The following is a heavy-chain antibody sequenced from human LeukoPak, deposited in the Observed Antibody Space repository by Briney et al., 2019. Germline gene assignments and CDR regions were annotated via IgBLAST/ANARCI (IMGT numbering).Heavy chain of an antibody. Sequence: SEILSLTCTVSGGSISSSSYYWGWIRQPPGKGLEWIGSIYYSGSTYYNPSLKSRVTISVDTSKNQSSLKLSSVTAADTAVYYCGGYYDSSGYAPLPDYWGQGTLVTVSS. V-gene: IGHV4-39*01. CDR3: GGYYDSSGYAPLPDY. CDR2: IYYSGST. D-gene: IGHD3-22*01. J-gene: IGHJ4*02. CDR1: GGSISSSSYY.